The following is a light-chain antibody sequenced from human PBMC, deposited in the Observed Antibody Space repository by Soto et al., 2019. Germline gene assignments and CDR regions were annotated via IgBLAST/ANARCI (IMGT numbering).Light chain of an antibody. CDR1: QSIGTY. V-gene: IGKV3-11*01. CDR3: QQRNEWPHTWT. Sequence: EVVLTQSPATLSLSPGESATLSCRASQSIGTYLSWYQHKLGQPPRLLIHGASNRATGIPARFSGSGSGTDFTLTISSLEPEDFAVYYCQQRNEWPHTWTFGQGTKVEIK. CDR2: GAS. J-gene: IGKJ1*01.